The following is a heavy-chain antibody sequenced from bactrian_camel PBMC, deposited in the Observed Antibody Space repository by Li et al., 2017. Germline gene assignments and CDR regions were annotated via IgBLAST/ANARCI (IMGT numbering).Heavy chain of an antibody. D-gene: IGHD1*01. V-gene: IGHV3S6*01. CDR1: GFTFEAQY. CDR2: ISDDGSST. CDR3: AKGGGRWPASFGY. Sequence: VQLVESGGGLVRPGGSLRLSCAASGFTFEAQYMTWVRQAPGKGLEWVSSISDDGSSTYYADSAKGRFTISSDNAKNTMYLQLNSLKTDDTAMYYCAKGGGRWPASFGYWGRGPRSPSP. J-gene: IGHJ6*01.